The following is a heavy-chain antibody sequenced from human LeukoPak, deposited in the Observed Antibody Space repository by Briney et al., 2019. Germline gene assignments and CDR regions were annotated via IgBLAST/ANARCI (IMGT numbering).Heavy chain of an antibody. J-gene: IGHJ4*02. V-gene: IGHV3-49*04. CDR1: GFTFSSYW. Sequence: GGSLRLSCAASGFTFSSYWMSWVRQAPGKGQEWVGFIRSKAYGGTTEYAASVKGRFTISRDDSKSIAYLQMNSLKTEDTAVYYCTRAAGDSSPFDYWGQGTLVTVSS. CDR2: IRSKAYGGTT. CDR3: TRAAGDSSPFDY. D-gene: IGHD7-27*01.